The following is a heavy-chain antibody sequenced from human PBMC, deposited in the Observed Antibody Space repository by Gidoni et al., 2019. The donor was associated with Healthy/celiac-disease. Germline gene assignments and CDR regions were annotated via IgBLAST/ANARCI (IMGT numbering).Heavy chain of an antibody. CDR1: GFTFSSSS. CDR2: ISSSSSYI. D-gene: IGHD3-3*01. Sequence: EVQLVESGGGLVKPGGSLRLSCAASGFTFSSSSMNWLRQAPGKGLEWVSSISSSSSYIYYADSVKGRFTISRDNAKNSLYLQMNSLRAEDTAVYYCARDFSPAKDDFWSGYYGGVRAYYFDYWGQGTLVTVSS. J-gene: IGHJ4*02. V-gene: IGHV3-21*01. CDR3: ARDFSPAKDDFWSGYYGGVRAYYFDY.